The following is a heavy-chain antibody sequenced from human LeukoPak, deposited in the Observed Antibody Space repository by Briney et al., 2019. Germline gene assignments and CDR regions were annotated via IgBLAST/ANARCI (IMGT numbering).Heavy chain of an antibody. CDR2: IHPNDGDT. CDR1: GYTFTNYY. Sequence: ASVKVSCKASGYTFTNYYMHWVRQAPGQGLEWMGLIHPNDGDTKYAQEFQDRVTMTRDTSTSTVYMELSSLRSEDTAVYYCATYTQSGAQGGSDYWGQGTLVTVSS. V-gene: IGHV1-46*01. D-gene: IGHD3-10*01. J-gene: IGHJ4*02. CDR3: ATYTQSGAQGGSDY.